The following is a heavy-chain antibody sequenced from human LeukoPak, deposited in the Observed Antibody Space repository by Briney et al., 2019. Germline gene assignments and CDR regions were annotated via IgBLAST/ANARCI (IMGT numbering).Heavy chain of an antibody. D-gene: IGHD5-24*01. J-gene: IGHJ6*03. CDR2: INPNSGGT. V-gene: IGHV1-2*02. CDR1: GYTFTGYY. CDR3: ARGLDGYKRSQLQYYYYMDV. Sequence: ASVTVSCKASGYTFTGYYMHWVRQAPGQGIEWMGWINPNSGGTNYAQKLQGRVTMTTDTSTSTAYMALRSLRSDDTAVYYCARGLDGYKRSQLQYYYYMDVWGKGTTVTVSS.